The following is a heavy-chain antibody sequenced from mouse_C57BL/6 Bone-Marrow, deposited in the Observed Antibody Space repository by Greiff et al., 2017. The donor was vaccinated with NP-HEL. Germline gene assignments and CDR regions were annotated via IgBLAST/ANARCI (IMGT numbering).Heavy chain of an antibody. Sequence: EVKLVESEGGLVQPGSSMKLSCTASGFTFSDYYMAWVRQVPEKGLEWVANINYDGSSTYYLDSLKSRFIISRDNAKNILYLQMSSLKSEDTATYYCAREGSSGPFAYWGQGTLVTVSA. D-gene: IGHD3-2*02. CDR3: AREGSSGPFAY. CDR2: INYDGSST. V-gene: IGHV5-16*01. J-gene: IGHJ3*01. CDR1: GFTFSDYY.